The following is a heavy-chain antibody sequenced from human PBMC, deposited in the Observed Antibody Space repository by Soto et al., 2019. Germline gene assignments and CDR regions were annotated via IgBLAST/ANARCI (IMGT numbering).Heavy chain of an antibody. J-gene: IGHJ6*02. D-gene: IGHD3-3*01. CDR3: ARRRYDFWSGYSNYYYYYGMDV. CDR2: IYYSGST. Sequence: TLSLTCTVSGGSISSSSYYWGWIRQPPGKGLEWIGSIYYSGSTYYNPSLKSRVTISVDTSKNQFSLKLSSVTAADTAVYYCARRRYDFWSGYSNYYYYYGMDVWGQGTTV. CDR1: GGSISSSSYY. V-gene: IGHV4-39*01.